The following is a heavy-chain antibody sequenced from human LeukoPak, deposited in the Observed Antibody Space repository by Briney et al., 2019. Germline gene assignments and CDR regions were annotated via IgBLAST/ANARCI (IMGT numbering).Heavy chain of an antibody. J-gene: IGHJ4*02. CDR2: ISGSGGST. CDR1: GFTFSSYA. CDR3: AKDQTTYDFWVY. D-gene: IGHD3-3*01. Sequence: GGSLRLSCAASGFTFSSYAMSWVRQAPGKGLEWVSAISGSGGSTDYADSVKGRFTISRDNSKNTLFLQMNSLRAEDTAVYYWAKDQTTYDFWVYWGQGTLVTVSS. V-gene: IGHV3-23*01.